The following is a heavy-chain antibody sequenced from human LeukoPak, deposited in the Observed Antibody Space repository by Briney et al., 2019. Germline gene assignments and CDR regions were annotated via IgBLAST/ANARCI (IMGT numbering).Heavy chain of an antibody. CDR1: GGFISNYY. CDR2: IYFSGTS. Sequence: SETLSLTCTVSGGFISNYYWSWIRQPPGKGLEWIGYIYFSGTSYYSPSLKSRVTMSVDTSKNQFSLKLKSVTAAHTAVYYCARHVRTGYNLLDHWGQGTLVTVSS. D-gene: IGHD5-24*01. J-gene: IGHJ5*02. V-gene: IGHV4-59*08. CDR3: ARHVRTGYNLLDH.